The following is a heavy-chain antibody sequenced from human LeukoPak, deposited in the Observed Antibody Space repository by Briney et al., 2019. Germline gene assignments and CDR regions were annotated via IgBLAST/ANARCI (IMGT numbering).Heavy chain of an antibody. V-gene: IGHV3-74*01. CDR3: ARQASYGMDV. J-gene: IGHJ6*02. Sequence: PGGSLRLSCEASGFAFSSHWMHWVRQAPGKGLVWVSRINGDGSSSYYADTVKGRFTISRDNAKSTLYLQMNSLRAEDTAVYYCARQASYGMDVWGQETTVTVSS. CDR2: INGDGSSS. CDR1: GFAFSSHW.